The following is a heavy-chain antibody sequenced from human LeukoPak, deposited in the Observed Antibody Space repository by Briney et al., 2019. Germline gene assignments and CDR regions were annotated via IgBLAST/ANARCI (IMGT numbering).Heavy chain of an antibody. Sequence: ASVKVSCKVSGYTSPFYGITWVRQAPGQGLEWMGWISTETQSPNYAQKLQGRLTITTDTSTSTAYMELRSLRSDDTAVYYCARLELSRWFPFDYWGQGTLVTVSS. V-gene: IGHV1-18*01. J-gene: IGHJ4*02. CDR3: ARLELSRWFPFDY. CDR2: ISTETQSP. CDR1: GYTSPFYG. D-gene: IGHD6-13*01.